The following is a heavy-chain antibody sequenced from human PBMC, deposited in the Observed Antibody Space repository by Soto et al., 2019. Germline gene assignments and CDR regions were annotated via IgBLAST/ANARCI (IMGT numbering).Heavy chain of an antibody. CDR1: GDSISSGFF. CDR3: ARAPYYHDNSGYNFAHFDS. D-gene: IGHD3-22*01. Sequence: PSETLSLTCAVSGDSISSGFFWGWIRQPPGKGLEWIGSFHHSGNTYYNPSLESRVTISGDTSNKQFSLKLSSVTASDAAVYYCARAPYYHDNSGYNFAHFDSWGQGTLVTVSS. J-gene: IGHJ4*02. CDR2: FHHSGNT. V-gene: IGHV4-38-2*01.